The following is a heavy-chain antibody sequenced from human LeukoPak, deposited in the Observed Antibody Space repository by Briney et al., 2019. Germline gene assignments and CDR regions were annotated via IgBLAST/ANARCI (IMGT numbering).Heavy chain of an antibody. CDR3: XXXXGSGXYQHYXXXX. CDR1: GFTFSRFA. J-gene: IGHJ6*03. CDR2: ITGSGGAT. V-gene: IGHV3-23*01. Sequence: PGGSLRLSCAASGFTFSRFATTWVRQAPGKGLEWVSTITGSGGATFYADSVKGRFTISRDNSENTLYLQMNSLTAEDTAVYYCXXXXGSGXYQHYXXXXWGK. D-gene: IGHD3-10*01.